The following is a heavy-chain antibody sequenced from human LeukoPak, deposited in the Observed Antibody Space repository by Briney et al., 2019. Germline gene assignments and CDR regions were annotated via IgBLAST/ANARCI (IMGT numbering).Heavy chain of an antibody. V-gene: IGHV3-43*01. CDR1: GFNFEDYT. Sequence: PGGSLRLSCAASGFNFEDYTMHWVRQTPGKGLEWVSLINWDGGSTYYADSVKGRFAISRDNNKNSLYLQMTSLRTEDTALYYCTKGSNTWPSLFDYWGQGILVTVSS. D-gene: IGHD2-2*02. J-gene: IGHJ4*02. CDR3: TKGSNTWPSLFDY. CDR2: INWDGGST.